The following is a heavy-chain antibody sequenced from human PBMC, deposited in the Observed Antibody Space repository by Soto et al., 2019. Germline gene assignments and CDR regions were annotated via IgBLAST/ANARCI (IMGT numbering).Heavy chain of an antibody. CDR1: GFTFSSYA. D-gene: IGHD3-10*01. Sequence: EVQLLESGGGLVQPGGSLRLSCAASGFTFSSYAMSXXXXXXXXGLEWVSIISGSGGSTYYADSVKGRFTISRDNSKXXXXLXXXXXXXXXXAXYXCAKHFVXGEVDYWGQGTLVTVSS. CDR2: ISGSGGST. J-gene: IGHJ4*02. CDR3: AKHFVXGEVDY. V-gene: IGHV3-23*01.